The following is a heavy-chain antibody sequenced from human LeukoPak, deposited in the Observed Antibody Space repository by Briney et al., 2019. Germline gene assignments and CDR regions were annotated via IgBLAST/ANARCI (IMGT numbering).Heavy chain of an antibody. Sequence: GGSLRLSCAASGFTFSDYWMHWVRQAPGKGLVWVSVVGKDGSGIVYADSVKGRFTVSRDNAKNTVYLQMNSLRVEDTAVYYCAGDAGYSYATWGQGTLVTVSS. CDR2: VGKDGSGI. D-gene: IGHD5-18*01. V-gene: IGHV3-74*01. J-gene: IGHJ4*02. CDR1: GFTFSDYW. CDR3: AGDAGYSYAT.